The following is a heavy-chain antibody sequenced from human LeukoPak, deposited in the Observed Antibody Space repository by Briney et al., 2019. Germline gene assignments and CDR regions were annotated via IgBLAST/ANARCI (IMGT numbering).Heavy chain of an antibody. CDR2: INGATGQT. V-gene: IGHV1-3*01. CDR3: ARRDRRHFDY. J-gene: IGHJ4*02. D-gene: IGHD3-22*01. Sequence: ASVKVSWKASGYTFTSHALHWVRQAPGESLEWMAWINGATGQTQYSQKFQARVTLTRDTSANTAYMELSSLRSEDTALYYCARRDRRHFDYWGQGTLVTVSS. CDR1: GYTFTSHA.